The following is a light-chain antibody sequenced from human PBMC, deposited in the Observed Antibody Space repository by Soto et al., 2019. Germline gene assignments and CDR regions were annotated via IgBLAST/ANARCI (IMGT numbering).Light chain of an antibody. CDR3: QQRYNWPLT. Sequence: EIVLTQSPATLSLSPGERATLSCRASQSVTSRLAWYQQRPGQAPRLLIFDASYRATGVPGRFSGSGSGTDFTLNISSLQPEDFAVYYCQQRYNWPLTFGGGTKVDIK. V-gene: IGKV3-11*01. CDR1: QSVTSR. CDR2: DAS. J-gene: IGKJ4*01.